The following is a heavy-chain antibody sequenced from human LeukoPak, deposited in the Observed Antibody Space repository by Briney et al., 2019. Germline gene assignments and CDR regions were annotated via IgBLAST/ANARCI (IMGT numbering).Heavy chain of an antibody. Sequence: PGGSLRLSCAASEFTFSSYSMNWVRQAPGKGLEWVSSISRSSSYIYYADSVKGRFTISRDNARNSLHLQMNSLRAGDTAVYYCARDRADYGDWYFDLWGRGTLVTVSS. CDR2: ISRSSSYI. J-gene: IGHJ2*01. V-gene: IGHV3-21*01. CDR3: ARDRADYGDWYFDL. CDR1: EFTFSSYS. D-gene: IGHD4-17*01.